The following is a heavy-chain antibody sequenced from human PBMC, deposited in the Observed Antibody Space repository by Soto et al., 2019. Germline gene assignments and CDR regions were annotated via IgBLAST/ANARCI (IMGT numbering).Heavy chain of an antibody. CDR2: IVVGSGNT. CDR1: GFTFTSSA. J-gene: IGHJ3*02. Sequence: ASVKVSCKASGFTFTSSAMQWVRQARGQRLEWIGWIVVGSGNTNYAQKFQERVTITRDMYTSKAYMELSSLRSEDTAVYYCAAEAPSIVTTAFDAFDIWGQGTMVTVSS. CDR3: AAEAPSIVTTAFDAFDI. V-gene: IGHV1-58*02. D-gene: IGHD4-4*01.